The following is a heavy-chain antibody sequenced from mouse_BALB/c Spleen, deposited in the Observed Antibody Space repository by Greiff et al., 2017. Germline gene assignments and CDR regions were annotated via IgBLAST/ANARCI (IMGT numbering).Heavy chain of an antibody. CDR3: ARDLGGYYWYFDV. D-gene: IGHD1-1*02. V-gene: IGHV2-6-7*01. J-gene: IGHJ1*01. CDR2: IWGDGST. CDR1: GFSLTGYG. Sequence: VQLQQSGPGLVAPSQSLSITCTVSGFSLTGYGVNWVRQPPGKGLEWLGMIWGDGSTDYNSALKSRLSISKDNSKSQVFLKMNSLQTDDTARYYCARDLGGYYWYFDVWGAGTTVTVSS.